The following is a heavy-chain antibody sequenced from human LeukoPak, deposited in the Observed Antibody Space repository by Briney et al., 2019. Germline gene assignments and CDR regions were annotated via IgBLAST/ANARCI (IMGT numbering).Heavy chain of an antibody. CDR1: GYTFTSYD. CDR3: ARGLRFTMVRGVSDY. CDR2: MNPNSGNI. J-gene: IGHJ4*02. D-gene: IGHD3-10*01. Sequence: ASVKVSCKASGYTFTSYDINWVRQATGQGLEWMGWMNPNSGNIGYAQKFQGRVTMTRNTSISTAYMELSSLRPEDTAVYYCARGLRFTMVRGVSDYWGQGTLVTVSS. V-gene: IGHV1-8*01.